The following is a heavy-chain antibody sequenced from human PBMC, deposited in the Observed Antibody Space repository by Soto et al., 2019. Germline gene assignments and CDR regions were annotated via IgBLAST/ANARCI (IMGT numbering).Heavy chain of an antibody. J-gene: IGHJ4*02. CDR3: ARLSSGYYFAIDY. V-gene: IGHV4-59*12. CDR1: GGSISSYY. Sequence: SETLSLTCTVSGGSISSYYWSWIRHPPGKGLEWIGYIYYSGSTNYNPSLKSRVTISVDTSKNQFSLKLSSVTAADTAVYYCARLSSGYYFAIDYWGQGTLVTVSS. CDR2: IYYSGST. D-gene: IGHD3-22*01.